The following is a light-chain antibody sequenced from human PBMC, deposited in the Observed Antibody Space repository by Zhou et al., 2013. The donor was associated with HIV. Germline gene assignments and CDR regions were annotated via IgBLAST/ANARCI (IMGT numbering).Light chain of an antibody. CDR1: QGISSY. V-gene: IGKV1D-13*01. Sequence: AIQLTQSPSSLSASVGDRVTITCRASQGISSYLAWYQQKPGKAPKLLIYDASSLESGVPPRFSGSGYGTSFTLTIGGLQPEDSGTYFCQQFEEYPPXFGPGTKVVIK. J-gene: IGKJ3*01. CDR2: DAS. CDR3: QQFEEYPPX.